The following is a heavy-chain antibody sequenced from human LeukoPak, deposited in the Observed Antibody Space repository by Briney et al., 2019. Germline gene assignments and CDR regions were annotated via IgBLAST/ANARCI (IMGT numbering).Heavy chain of an antibody. Sequence: PSETLSLTCTVSGDSINDRYWSWIRQPPGRGLEWIGYIYYSGSTNYNPSLKSRVTISVDTSKNQFSLKLSSETAADTAVYYCARGGWSNDYWGQGTLVTVSS. V-gene: IGHV4-59*11. J-gene: IGHJ4*02. CDR2: IYYSGST. CDR1: GDSINDRY. CDR3: ARGGWSNDY. D-gene: IGHD6-19*01.